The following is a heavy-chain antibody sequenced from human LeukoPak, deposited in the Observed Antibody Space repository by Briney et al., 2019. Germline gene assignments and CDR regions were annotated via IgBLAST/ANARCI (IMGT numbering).Heavy chain of an antibody. Sequence: SETLSLTCAVYGGSFIGYYWSWIRQPPGKGLEWIGEINHSGSTNYNPSLKSRVTISVDTSKNQFSLKLSSVTAADTAVYYCARQVTTGAHFDYWGQGTLVTVSS. D-gene: IGHD4-11*01. J-gene: IGHJ4*02. CDR3: ARQVTTGAHFDY. V-gene: IGHV4-34*01. CDR1: GGSFIGYY. CDR2: INHSGST.